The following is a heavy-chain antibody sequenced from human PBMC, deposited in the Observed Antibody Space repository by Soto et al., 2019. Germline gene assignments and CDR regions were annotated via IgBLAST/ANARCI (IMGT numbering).Heavy chain of an antibody. Sequence: GGSLRLAFAASGFNISCYSMNWVRQAPGEGLEWVSYISSSSGTIXXSDSVKVRXTISRYDAKNAXYVEKXSVRDEDTAVHYCARVIVDVWGQGTTVTVSS. CDR2: ISSSSGTI. CDR1: GFNISCYS. CDR3: ARVIVDV. V-gene: IGHV3-48*02. J-gene: IGHJ6*02.